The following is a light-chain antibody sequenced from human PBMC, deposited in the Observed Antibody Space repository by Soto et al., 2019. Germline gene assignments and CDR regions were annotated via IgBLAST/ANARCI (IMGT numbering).Light chain of an antibody. CDR2: GAS. CDR1: QSVSSN. Sequence: EIVMTQSPATLSVSPGERATLSCRASQSVSSNLAWYQQKPGQAPRLLIYGASTRSTGFPARFSGSASGTEFTLTISSQQSEDSAVYYCQQYSSWPPWTFGQGTKVEIK. V-gene: IGKV3-15*01. J-gene: IGKJ1*01. CDR3: QQYSSWPPWT.